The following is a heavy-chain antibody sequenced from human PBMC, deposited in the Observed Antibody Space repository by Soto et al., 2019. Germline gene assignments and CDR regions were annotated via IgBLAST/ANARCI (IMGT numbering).Heavy chain of an antibody. CDR1: GYTFTSYY. Sequence: GASVKVSCKASGYTFTSYYMHWVRQAPGQGLEWMGIINPSGGSTSYAQKFQGRVTMTRDTSTSTVYMELSSLRSEDTAVYYCARDPADSSGYPVPFDYWGQGTLVTVSS. D-gene: IGHD3-22*01. CDR3: ARDPADSSGYPVPFDY. J-gene: IGHJ4*02. V-gene: IGHV1-46*01. CDR2: INPSGGST.